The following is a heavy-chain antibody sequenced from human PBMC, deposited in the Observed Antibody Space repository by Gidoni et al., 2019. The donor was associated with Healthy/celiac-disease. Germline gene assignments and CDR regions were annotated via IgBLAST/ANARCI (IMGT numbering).Heavy chain of an antibody. D-gene: IGHD2-2*01. CDR2: ISYDGSNK. Sequence: QVQLVESGGGVVQPGRSLRLSCAASGFPFSSYAMPWVRQAPGKGLEWVAVISYDGSNKYYADSVKGRFTISRDNSKNTLYLQMNSLRAEDTAVYYCARARLGYCSSTSCLYYYYYYGMDVWGQGTTVTVSS. CDR1: GFPFSSYA. CDR3: ARARLGYCSSTSCLYYYYYYGMDV. V-gene: IGHV3-30*04. J-gene: IGHJ6*02.